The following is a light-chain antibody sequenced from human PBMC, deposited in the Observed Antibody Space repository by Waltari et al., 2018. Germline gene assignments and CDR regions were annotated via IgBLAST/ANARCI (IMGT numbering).Light chain of an antibody. CDR3: GTWDSSLSGAV. V-gene: IGLV1-51*02. Sequence: QSVLTQPPSVSAAPGQRVTISCSGGSSNIGNNYVSWYRQFPGTAPKLLIYENTSRPPGIPRRFHGSRSGTSATVDITGLQAGDEADYYCGTWDSSLSGAVFGGGTHLTVL. J-gene: IGLJ7*01. CDR2: ENT. CDR1: SSNIGNNY.